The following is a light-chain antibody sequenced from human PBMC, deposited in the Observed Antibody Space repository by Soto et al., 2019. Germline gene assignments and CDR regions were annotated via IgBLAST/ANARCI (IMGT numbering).Light chain of an antibody. V-gene: IGKV1-5*01. CDR3: QQYPSCTYT. CDR2: DAS. Sequence: DIQMTQSPSTLSASVGDRVTITCRASQSVNKWLAWYKQKPGIAPNLVIYDASTLQTSVTSTIRGRGSGTEFTLTISSLQPDDFGTYYCQQYPSCTYTFGQGTKLEIK. CDR1: QSVNKW. J-gene: IGKJ2*01.